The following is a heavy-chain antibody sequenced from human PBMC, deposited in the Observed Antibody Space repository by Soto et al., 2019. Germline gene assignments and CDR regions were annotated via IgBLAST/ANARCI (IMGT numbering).Heavy chain of an antibody. CDR2: RSKADNYAT. V-gene: IGHV3-73*02. CDR3: TRLAEWEYYYGMDV. D-gene: IGHD1-26*01. J-gene: IGHJ6*02. Sequence: EVQLVESGGGLVQPGGSLKLSCAASGFTFSASAMHWVRQASGKGLEWVGRRSKADNYATAYATSVKGRFTISRDDSSNMAYLQMNSLKTEDTAVYYCTRLAEWEYYYGMDVWGQGTTVTVSS. CDR1: GFTFSASA.